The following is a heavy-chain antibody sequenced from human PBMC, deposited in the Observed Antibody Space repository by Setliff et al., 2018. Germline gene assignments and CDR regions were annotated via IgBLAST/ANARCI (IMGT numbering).Heavy chain of an antibody. Sequence: PSETLSLTCTVSGGSISSYCWSWIQQPAGKGLEWIGHIYIGGSANYNPSLKSRVTMSIDTSKNQFSLKLNSVTAADMAVYYCAREQWLDPPGYYYMDVWAKGTTVTVSS. V-gene: IGHV4-4*07. CDR1: GGSISSYC. CDR2: IYIGGSA. J-gene: IGHJ6*03. CDR3: AREQWLDPPGYYYMDV. D-gene: IGHD6-19*01.